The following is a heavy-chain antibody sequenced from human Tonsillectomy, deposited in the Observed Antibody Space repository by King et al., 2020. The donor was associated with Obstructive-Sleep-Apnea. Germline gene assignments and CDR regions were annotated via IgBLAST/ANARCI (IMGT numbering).Heavy chain of an antibody. J-gene: IGHJ2*01. CDR1: VYSFTTYW. Sequence: VQLVESGAEVKKPGESLKISCKVSVYSFTTYWIGWVRQMPGKGLEWMGIIYPGDSDTRYSPSFQGQVTISADKSISTAYLQWSSLKASDNAIYYCARRKWAWFFDIWGRGTLVTVSS. V-gene: IGHV5-51*01. D-gene: IGHD2-8*01. CDR2: IYPGDSDT. CDR3: ARRKWAWFFDI.